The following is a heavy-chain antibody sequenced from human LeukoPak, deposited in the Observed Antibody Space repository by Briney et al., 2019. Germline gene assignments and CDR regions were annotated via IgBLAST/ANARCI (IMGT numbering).Heavy chain of an antibody. CDR1: AGSISSYY. Sequence: KPSETLSLTCTVSAGSISSYYWSWIRQPAGKGLEWIGRIYTSGTTNYNPSLKSRVTMSVDTSKNQFSLKLRSVTAADAAVYYCARDPYDSSGYYYHWFDPWGQGTLVTVSS. D-gene: IGHD3-22*01. CDR3: ARDPYDSSGYYYHWFDP. V-gene: IGHV4-4*07. J-gene: IGHJ5*02. CDR2: IYTSGTT.